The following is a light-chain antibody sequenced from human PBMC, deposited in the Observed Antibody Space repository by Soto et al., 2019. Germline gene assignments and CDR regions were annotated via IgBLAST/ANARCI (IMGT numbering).Light chain of an antibody. Sequence: IQLSKTPSSVSASVGERVTITCRASQSISSYLNWYQQKPGKAPKLLIYAASSLQSGVPSRFSGSGSGTDFTLTISSLQPEDFATYYCQQSYSTLITFGQGTLLEIK. CDR3: QQSYSTLIT. CDR2: AAS. CDR1: QSISSY. V-gene: IGKV1-39*01. J-gene: IGKJ5*01.